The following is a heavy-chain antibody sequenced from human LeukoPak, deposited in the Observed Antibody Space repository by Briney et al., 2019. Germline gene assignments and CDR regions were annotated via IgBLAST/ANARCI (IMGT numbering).Heavy chain of an antibody. Sequence: GGSLRLSCAASGFTFSSYWMSWVRQAPGKGLEWVANIKQDGSEKYYVDSVKGRFTISRDNAKNSLYLQMNSLRAEDTAVYYCARVGVARYSSSWTFDYWGQGTLVTVSS. CDR3: ARVGVARYSSSWTFDY. V-gene: IGHV3-7*01. CDR2: IKQDGSEK. D-gene: IGHD6-13*01. J-gene: IGHJ4*02. CDR1: GFTFSSYW.